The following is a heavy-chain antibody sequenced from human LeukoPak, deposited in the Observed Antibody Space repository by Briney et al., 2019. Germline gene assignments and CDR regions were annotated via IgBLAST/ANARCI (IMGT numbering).Heavy chain of an antibody. D-gene: IGHD3-22*01. CDR3: ATYYYDSSGHPYFDY. CDR1: GYTFTSYD. Sequence: ASVKVSCKASGYTFTSYDINWVRQATGQGLEWMGWMNPNSGNTGYAQKFQGRVTITRNTSISTAYMELSSLRSEDTAVYYCATYYYDSSGHPYFDYWGQGTLVTVSS. V-gene: IGHV1-8*03. J-gene: IGHJ4*02. CDR2: MNPNSGNT.